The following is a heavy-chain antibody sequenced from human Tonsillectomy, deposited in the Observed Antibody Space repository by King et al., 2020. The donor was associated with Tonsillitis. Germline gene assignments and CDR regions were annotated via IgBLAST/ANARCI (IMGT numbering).Heavy chain of an antibody. CDR2: VYYSGST. CDR1: GDSITTYY. V-gene: IGHV4-59*08. J-gene: IGHJ4*02. Sequence: QLQESGPGLMKPSETLSLTCTVSGDSITTYYWSWIRQPPGKGLEWIAYVYYSGSTTHNPSLSSRISISVDTTKNKFSLKLKSVTAADTAVYYWARHGTAETSGFYPTNFSCWGPGTLDTVSS. D-gene: IGHD3-22*01. CDR3: ARHGTAETSGFYPTNFSC.